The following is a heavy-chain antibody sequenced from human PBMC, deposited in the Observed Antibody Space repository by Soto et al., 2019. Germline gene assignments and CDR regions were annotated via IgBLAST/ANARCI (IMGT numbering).Heavy chain of an antibody. D-gene: IGHD1-26*01. CDR2: IYYSGGT. J-gene: IGHJ2*01. CDR3: ARGWGGYFDL. CDR1: GGSISSHY. V-gene: IGHV4-59*11. Sequence: QVQLQESGPGLVKPSETLSLTCTVSGGSISSHYWSWIRQPPGKGLEWIGYIYYSGGTNYNPSLKSRVTISVDTSKNQFALKLSSVTAADTAVYYCARGWGGYFDLWGRGTLVTVSS.